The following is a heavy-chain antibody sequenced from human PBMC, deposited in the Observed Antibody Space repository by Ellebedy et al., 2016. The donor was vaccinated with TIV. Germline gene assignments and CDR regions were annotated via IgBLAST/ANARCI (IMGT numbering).Heavy chain of an antibody. V-gene: IGHV3-23*01. D-gene: IGHD2-2*02. CDR3: ARDHKAYQLLYL. CDR1: GFIFSSYG. J-gene: IGHJ4*02. Sequence: GGSLRLXCAASGFIFSSYGMSWVRQAPGKGLEWVSSISGHDAGTNYADSVKGRFTISRDNSKNTLYLQMNSLRAEDTAVYYCARDHKAYQLLYLWGQGTLVTVSS. CDR2: ISGHDAGT.